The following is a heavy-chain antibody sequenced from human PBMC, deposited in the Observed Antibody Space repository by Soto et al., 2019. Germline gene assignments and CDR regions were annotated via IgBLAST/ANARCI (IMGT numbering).Heavy chain of an antibody. D-gene: IGHD2-21*02. V-gene: IGHV4-61*01. CDR2: MYYSGST. CDR1: GGSVSSGRNY. Sequence: ETLSLTCTVSGGSVSSGRNYWNWIRQPPGKGLEWIGYMYYSGSTNYNPSLKSRVTISVDTSKNQFSLKLTSVTAADTAVYYCARGSHCGGDCYSGYYYYYGMDVWGQGTTVAVSS. J-gene: IGHJ6*02. CDR3: ARGSHCGGDCYSGYYYYYGMDV.